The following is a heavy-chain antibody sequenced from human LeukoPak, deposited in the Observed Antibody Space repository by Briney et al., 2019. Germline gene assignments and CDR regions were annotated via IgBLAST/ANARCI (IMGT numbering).Heavy chain of an antibody. D-gene: IGHD3-22*01. CDR3: ARVDAYYYDSSGYFGNWFDP. CDR1: GGSISSYY. Sequence: SETLSLTCTVSGGSISSYYWSWIRQPPGKGLEWIGYIYYSGSTNYNPSLKSRVTISVDTSKNQFSLKLSSVTAADTAVYYCARVDAYYYDSSGYFGNWFDPRGQGTLVTVSS. V-gene: IGHV4-59*01. J-gene: IGHJ5*02. CDR2: IYYSGST.